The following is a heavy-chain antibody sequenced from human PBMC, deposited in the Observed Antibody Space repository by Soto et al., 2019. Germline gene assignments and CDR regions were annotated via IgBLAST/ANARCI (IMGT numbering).Heavy chain of an antibody. Sequence: GASVKVSCKASGYTFTSYYMHWLRQVPGQGLEWMGIINPSGGSTSYAQKFQGRVTMTRDTSTSTVYMELSSLRSEDTAVYYCVIIQTTTTTSYYGGQGTLVTVSS. V-gene: IGHV1-46*03. CDR3: VIIQTTTTTSYY. J-gene: IGHJ4*02. CDR1: GYTFTSYY. D-gene: IGHD4-17*01. CDR2: INPSGGST.